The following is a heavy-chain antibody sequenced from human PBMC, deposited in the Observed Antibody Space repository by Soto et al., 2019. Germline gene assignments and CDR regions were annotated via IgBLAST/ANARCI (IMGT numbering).Heavy chain of an antibody. CDR1: GYTFTSYD. Sequence: ASVKVSCKASGYTFTSYDINWVRQATGQGLEWMGWMNPNSGNTGYAQKFQGRVTMTRNTSISTAYMELSSLRAEDTAVYYCAKEQTPPVSGYPHYYGMDVWGQGTTVTVSS. D-gene: IGHD5-12*01. CDR3: AKEQTPPVSGYPHYYGMDV. V-gene: IGHV1-8*01. J-gene: IGHJ6*02. CDR2: MNPNSGNT.